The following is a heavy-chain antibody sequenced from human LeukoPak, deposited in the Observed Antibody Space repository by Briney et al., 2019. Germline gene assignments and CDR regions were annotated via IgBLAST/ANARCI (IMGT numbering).Heavy chain of an antibody. D-gene: IGHD5/OR15-5a*01. CDR1: GFTFSSYW. Sequence: GGSLRLSCAASGFTFSSYWMSWVRQAPGKGLVWVSRINSDGSSTSYADSVKGRFTISRDNAKNTLYLQMNSLRAEDTAVYYCASCLRHGYYYYMDVWGKGTTVTVSS. CDR2: INSDGSST. CDR3: ASCLRHGYYYYMDV. V-gene: IGHV3-74*01. J-gene: IGHJ6*03.